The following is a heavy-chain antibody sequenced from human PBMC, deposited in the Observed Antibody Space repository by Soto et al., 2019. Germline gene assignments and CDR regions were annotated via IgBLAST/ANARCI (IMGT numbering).Heavy chain of an antibody. CDR1: GFTFSSYA. Sequence: QVQLVESGGGVVQPGRSLRLSCAASGFTFSSYAMHWVRQAPGKGLEWVAVISYDGSNKYYADSVKGRFTISRDNSKNTLYLQMNSLRAEDTAVYYCAREITTVTTSNYYFDYWGQGTLVTVSS. CDR3: AREITTVTTSNYYFDY. D-gene: IGHD4-17*01. V-gene: IGHV3-30-3*01. J-gene: IGHJ4*02. CDR2: ISYDGSNK.